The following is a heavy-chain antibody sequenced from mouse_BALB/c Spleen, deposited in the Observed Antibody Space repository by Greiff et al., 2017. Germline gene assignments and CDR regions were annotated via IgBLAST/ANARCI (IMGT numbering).Heavy chain of an antibody. CDR2: IWSGGST. J-gene: IGHJ1*01. V-gene: IGHV2-4-1*01. D-gene: IGHD1-1*01. CDR3: ARNSPNYYGSSYWYFDV. CDR1: GFSLTSYG. Sequence: VQGVESGPGLVQPSQSLSITCTVSGFSLTSYGVHWVRQSPGKGLEWLGVIWSGGSTDYNAAFISRLSISKDNSKSQVFFKMNSLQADDTAIYYCARNSPNYYGSSYWYFDVWGAGTTVTVSS.